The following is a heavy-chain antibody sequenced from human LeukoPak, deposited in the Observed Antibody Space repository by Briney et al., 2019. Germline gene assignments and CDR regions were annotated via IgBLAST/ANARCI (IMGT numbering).Heavy chain of an antibody. CDR2: IYYSGST. CDR3: ARSPPYYDSSGYLTNPTFDY. J-gene: IGHJ4*02. Sequence: SETLSLTCTVSGGSISSYYWSWIRQPPGKGLEWIGYIYYSGSTYYNPSLKSRVTISVDTSKNQFSLKLSSVTAADTAVYYCARSPPYYDSSGYLTNPTFDYWGQGTLVTVSS. CDR1: GGSISSYY. V-gene: IGHV4-59*12. D-gene: IGHD3-22*01.